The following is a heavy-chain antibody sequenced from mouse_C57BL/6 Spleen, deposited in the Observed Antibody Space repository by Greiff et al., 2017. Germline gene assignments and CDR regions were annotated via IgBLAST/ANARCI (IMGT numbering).Heavy chain of an antibody. D-gene: IGHD1-1*01. J-gene: IGHJ2*01. CDR2: IYPSYSET. CDR3: GRPLRYPPED. V-gene: IGHV1-61*01. CDR1: GYTFTSYW. Sequence: QVQLQQPGAELVRPGSSVKLSCKASGYTFTSYWMDWVKQRPGQGLEWIGNIYPSYSETHYNQKFKDKATLTVDKSSSTAYMQLRSLTSEDSAVSCGGRPLRYPPEDWGQGAPVSVSS.